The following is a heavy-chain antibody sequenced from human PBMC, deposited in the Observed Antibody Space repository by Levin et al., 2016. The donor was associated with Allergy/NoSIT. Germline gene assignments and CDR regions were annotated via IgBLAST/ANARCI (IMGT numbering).Heavy chain of an antibody. D-gene: IGHD5-18*01. CDR3: ARDTSMATYYYYGLDV. CDR1: GFTFDDYG. CDR2: INWNGGST. V-gene: IGHV3-20*04. Sequence: GGSLRLSCAASGFTFDDYGMSWVRQAPGKGLEWVSGINWNGGSTGYADSVKGRFTISRDNAKNSLYLQMNSLRAEDTAVYYCARDTSMATYYYYGLDVWGQGTTVTVSS. J-gene: IGHJ6*02.